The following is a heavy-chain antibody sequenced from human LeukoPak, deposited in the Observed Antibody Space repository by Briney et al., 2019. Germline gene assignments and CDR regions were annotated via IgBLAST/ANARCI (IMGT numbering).Heavy chain of an antibody. CDR2: IFYTGRT. CDR3: ARVPDYGDYLNWFDP. V-gene: IGHV4-59*01. CDR1: GVSFSDYY. D-gene: IGHD4-17*01. Sequence: PSETLSLTCSVSGVSFSDYYWTWIRQAPGKGLEWIGYIFYTGRTHYNPSLKSRVSISLDTSKNQFSLKLSSVTAADTAVYYCARVPDYGDYLNWFDPWGQGTLVTVS. J-gene: IGHJ5*02.